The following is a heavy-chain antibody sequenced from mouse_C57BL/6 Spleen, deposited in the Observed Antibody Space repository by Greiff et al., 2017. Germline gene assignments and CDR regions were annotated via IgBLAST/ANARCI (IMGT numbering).Heavy chain of an antibody. V-gene: IGHV1-59*01. CDR3: ARAGRDFDY. J-gene: IGHJ2*01. Sequence: VQLQQPGAELVRPGTSVKLSCKASGYTFTSYGMHWVKQRPGQGLEWIGVIDPSDSYTNYNQKFKGKATLTVDTSSSTAYMQLSSLTSEDSAVYYCARAGRDFDYWGQGTTLTVSS. CDR1: GYTFTSYG. CDR2: IDPSDSYT.